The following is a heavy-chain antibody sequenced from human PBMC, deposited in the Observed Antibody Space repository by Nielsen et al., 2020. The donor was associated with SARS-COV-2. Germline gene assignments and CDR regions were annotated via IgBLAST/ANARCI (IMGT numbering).Heavy chain of an antibody. V-gene: IGHV4-61*01. CDR2: IYYSGST. CDR3: AREGTGFGELYWYFDL. CDR1: GGSISSSSYY. J-gene: IGHJ2*01. D-gene: IGHD3-10*01. Sequence: SETLSLTCTVSGGSISSSSYYWGWIRQPPGKGLEWIGYIYYSGSTNYNPSLKSRVTISLDTSKNQFSLKLSSVTAADTAVYYCAREGTGFGELYWYFDLWGRGTLVTVSS.